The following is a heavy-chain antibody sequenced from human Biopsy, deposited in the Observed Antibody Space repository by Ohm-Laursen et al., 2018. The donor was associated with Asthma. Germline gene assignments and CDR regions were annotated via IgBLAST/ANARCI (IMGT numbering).Heavy chain of an antibody. J-gene: IGHJ6*02. CDR3: ARGYSGSDRIVYYYSGLEV. CDR2: LIPVLGTP. D-gene: IGHD5-12*01. CDR1: GDSFSNYA. Sequence: SVKVSCKASGDSFSNYAISWVRQAPGQGLEWMGGLIPVLGTPDHAQMFEGRVTITADESTRTAYMELSSLSSEDTAVYYCARGYSGSDRIVYYYSGLEVWGQGTTVTVSS. V-gene: IGHV1-69*13.